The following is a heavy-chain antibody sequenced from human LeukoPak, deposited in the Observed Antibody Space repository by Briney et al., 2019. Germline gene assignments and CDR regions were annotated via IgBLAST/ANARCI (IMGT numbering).Heavy chain of an antibody. V-gene: IGHV3-23*01. CDR1: GFTFSNYA. CDR2: ISGSGSNT. Sequence: GGSLRLSCAVSGFTFSNYALSWVRQAPGKGLEWVSGISGSGSNTNYADSVKGRFTISRDNSKNTLYLQMNSLRAEDTAVYYCAKGFRRYDSSGYYPTDYWGQGTLVTVSS. CDR3: AKGFRRYDSSGYYPTDY. D-gene: IGHD3-22*01. J-gene: IGHJ4*02.